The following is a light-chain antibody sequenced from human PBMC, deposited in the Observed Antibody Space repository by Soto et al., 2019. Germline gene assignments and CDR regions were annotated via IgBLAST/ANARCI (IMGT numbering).Light chain of an antibody. Sequence: EIVMTQSPATLSVSLGERATLSCRASQSVGSNLAWYQQKPGQAPRLLIYGASSRATSIPARFGGSGSGTEFTLTISSLQSEDFAVYYCQQSNNWPRTFGQGTKLEIK. J-gene: IGKJ2*01. V-gene: IGKV3-15*01. CDR1: QSVGSN. CDR2: GAS. CDR3: QQSNNWPRT.